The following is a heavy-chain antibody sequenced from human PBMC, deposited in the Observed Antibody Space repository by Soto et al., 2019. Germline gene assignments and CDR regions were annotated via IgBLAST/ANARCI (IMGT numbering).Heavy chain of an antibody. Sequence: PGESLKISCKGSGYSFTSYWIGWVRQMPGKGLEWMGIIYPGDSDTRYSPSFQGQVTISADKSISTAYLQWSSLKASDTAMYYCTRLGAQLPTWVYYMDVWGKGTTVTVSS. D-gene: IGHD6-6*01. CDR1: GYSFTSYW. J-gene: IGHJ6*03. CDR2: IYPGDSDT. V-gene: IGHV5-51*01. CDR3: TRLGAQLPTWVYYMDV.